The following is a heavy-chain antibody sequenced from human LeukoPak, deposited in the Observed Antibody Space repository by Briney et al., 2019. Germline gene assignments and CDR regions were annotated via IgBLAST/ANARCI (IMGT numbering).Heavy chain of an antibody. CDR2: INPNSGGT. V-gene: IGHV1-2*02. D-gene: IGHD2-8*01. Sequence: ASVKVSCKASGYTFTGYYMHWVRQAPGQGLEWMGWINPNSGGTNYAQKFQGRVTMTRDTSTSTVYMELSSLRSEDTAVYYCAGSYCTNGVCYTGGFDYWGQGTLVTVSS. CDR1: GYTFTGYY. J-gene: IGHJ4*02. CDR3: AGSYCTNGVCYTGGFDY.